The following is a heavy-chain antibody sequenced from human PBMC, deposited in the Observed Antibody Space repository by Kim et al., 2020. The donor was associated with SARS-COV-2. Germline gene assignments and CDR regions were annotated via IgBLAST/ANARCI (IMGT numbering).Heavy chain of an antibody. J-gene: IGHJ4*02. CDR2: ISSSSSYT. CDR3: ARSYSGTYAHFDY. CDR1: GFSLNDHY. Sequence: GGSLRLSCAASGFSLNDHYMSWIRQAPGKGLEWVSYISSSSSYTNYADSLKGRFTISRDNTKNSLYLQMNSLRADDTAVYYCARSYSGTYAHFDYWGQGVLVTVSS. V-gene: IGHV3-11*03. D-gene: IGHD1-26*01.